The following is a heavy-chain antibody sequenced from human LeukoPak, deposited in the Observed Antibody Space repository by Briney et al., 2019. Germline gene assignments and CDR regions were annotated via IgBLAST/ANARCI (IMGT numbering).Heavy chain of an antibody. J-gene: IGHJ3*02. CDR1: GGSISSYY. CDR3: ARTYSRSTLGDFDI. V-gene: IGHV4-59*01. Sequence: SETLSLTCSVSGGSISSYYWSWIRQPPGKGLEWIGYIYYSGRTNYNPSLESRVTISVDTSKNQFSLKLSSVTAADTAVYYCARTYSRSTLGDFDIWGQGTMVTVSS. CDR2: IYYSGRT. D-gene: IGHD3-22*01.